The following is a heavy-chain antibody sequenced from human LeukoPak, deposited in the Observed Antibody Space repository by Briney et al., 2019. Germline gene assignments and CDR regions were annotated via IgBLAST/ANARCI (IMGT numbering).Heavy chain of an antibody. CDR2: IRSSGSTI. D-gene: IGHD4-23*01. V-gene: IGHV3-48*03. CDR3: ARDFGRWYFDY. CDR1: GFAFSSYE. J-gene: IGHJ4*02. Sequence: QTGGSLRLSCAASGFAFSSYEMIWVRQAPGKGLEWVSYIRSSGSTIYYADSVKGRFIISRDNAKNSLYLQMNSLRAEDTAVYHCARDFGRWYFDYWGQGTLVTVSS.